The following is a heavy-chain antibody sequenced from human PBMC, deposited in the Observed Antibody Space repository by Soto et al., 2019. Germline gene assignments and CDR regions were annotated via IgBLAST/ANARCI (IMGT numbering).Heavy chain of an antibody. Sequence: PLNLVRKTAVYRLSVQLMRCRINEQEKRLEWMGWINPNSGGTNYAQKFQGWVTMTRDTSISTAYMELSRLRSDDTAVYYCARGSLGVATTKKPHMDVWGQGTTVTVSS. J-gene: IGHJ6*02. V-gene: IGHV1-2*04. D-gene: IGHD5-12*01. CDR2: INPNSGGT. CDR3: ARGSLGVATTKKPHMDV. CDR1: VYRLSVQL.